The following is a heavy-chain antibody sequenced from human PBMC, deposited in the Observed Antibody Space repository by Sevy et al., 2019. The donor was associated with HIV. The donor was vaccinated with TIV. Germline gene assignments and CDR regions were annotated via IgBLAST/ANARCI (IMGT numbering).Heavy chain of an antibody. CDR3: ARLVSCGGDCYYLDS. V-gene: IGHV3-30*10. Sequence: GGSLRLSCAASGFSFSDYDMHGVRQAPGKGLDGGAVISHDERYKNYTESVKVRFTISRDTFKNTLFLQMDSLRPEDTAVYFCARLVSCGGDCYYLDSWGQGALVTVSS. D-gene: IGHD2-21*02. CDR1: GFSFSDYD. J-gene: IGHJ4*02. CDR2: ISHDERYK.